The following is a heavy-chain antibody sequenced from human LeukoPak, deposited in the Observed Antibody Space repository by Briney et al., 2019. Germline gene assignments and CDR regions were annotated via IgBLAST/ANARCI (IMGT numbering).Heavy chain of an antibody. D-gene: IGHD6-19*01. Sequence: GGSLRLSCVVSGFRFSDYWMHWVRKAPGKGLEWVSYISSSSSTIYYADSVKGRFTISRDNAKNSLYLQMNSLRDEDTAVYYCASSGFIEQWLALDYWGQGTLVTVSS. CDR3: ASSGFIEQWLALDY. CDR2: ISSSSSTI. J-gene: IGHJ4*02. CDR1: GFRFSDYW. V-gene: IGHV3-48*02.